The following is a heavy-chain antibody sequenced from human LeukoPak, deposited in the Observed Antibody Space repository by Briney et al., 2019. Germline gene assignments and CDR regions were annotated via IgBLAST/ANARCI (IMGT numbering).Heavy chain of an antibody. CDR1: GYTFTNYY. Sequence: ASVTVSCKASGYTFTNYYMHWVRQAPGQGLEWMGIINPSSGSTTYAQKFQGRVTMTRDTSTSTVNMELSSLRSEDTAVFFCARENSNGWYYFDYWGKGTLVSSSS. CDR3: ARENSNGWYYFDY. V-gene: IGHV1-46*01. D-gene: IGHD6-19*01. CDR2: INPSSGST. J-gene: IGHJ4*02.